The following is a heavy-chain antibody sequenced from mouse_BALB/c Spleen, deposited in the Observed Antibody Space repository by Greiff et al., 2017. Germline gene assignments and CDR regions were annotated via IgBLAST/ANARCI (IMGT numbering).Heavy chain of an antibody. Sequence: VQLVESGAELAKPGASVKMSCKASGYTFTSYWMHWVKQRPGQGLEWIGYINPSTGYTEYNQKFKDKATLTADKSSSTAYMQLSSLTSEDSAVYYCARFPFITTVVAEDWYFDVWGAGTTVTVSS. D-gene: IGHD1-1*01. J-gene: IGHJ1*01. CDR2: INPSTGYT. CDR1: GYTFTSYW. V-gene: IGHV1-7*01. CDR3: ARFPFITTVVAEDWYFDV.